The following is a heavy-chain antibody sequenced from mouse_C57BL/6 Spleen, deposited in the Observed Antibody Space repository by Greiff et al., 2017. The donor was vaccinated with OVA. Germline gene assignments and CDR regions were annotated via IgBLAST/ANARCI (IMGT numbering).Heavy chain of an antibody. CDR3: ARETTVVAKDWYFDV. V-gene: IGHV1-53*01. D-gene: IGHD1-1*01. CDR2: INPSNGGT. Sequence: VQLQQSGTELVKPGASVKLSCKASGYTFTSYWMHWVKQRPGQGLEWIGNINPSNGGTNYNEKFKSKATLTVDKSSSTAYMQLSSLTSEDSAVYYCARETTVVAKDWYFDVWGTGTTVTVSS. J-gene: IGHJ1*03. CDR1: GYTFTSYW.